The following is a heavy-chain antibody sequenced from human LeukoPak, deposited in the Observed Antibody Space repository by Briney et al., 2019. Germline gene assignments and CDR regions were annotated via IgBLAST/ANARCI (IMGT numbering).Heavy chain of an antibody. CDR3: ARDEAITIFGVVITSFDY. CDR1: GGYISSYY. V-gene: IGHV4-59*01. J-gene: IGHJ4*02. Sequence: SETLSLTCTVSGGYISSYYWSWIRQPPGKGLEWIGYIYYSGSSNYNPSLKSRVTISVDTSKNQISLKLSSVTAADTAVYYCARDEAITIFGVVITSFDYWGQGTLVTVSS. CDR2: IYYSGSS. D-gene: IGHD3-3*01.